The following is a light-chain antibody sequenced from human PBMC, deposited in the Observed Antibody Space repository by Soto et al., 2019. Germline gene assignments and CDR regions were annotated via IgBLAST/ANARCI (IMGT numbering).Light chain of an antibody. J-gene: IGLJ2*01. Sequence: QSVLTQPASVSGSPGQSITISCTGTSSDVGNYNLVSWYQQHPGKAPKLMIYEGSKRPSGISTRFSGSKSGNTASLTISGLQAEDEADYHCSSYAGSSTHVVFGGGTKVTVL. CDR2: EGS. CDR3: SSYAGSSTHVV. V-gene: IGLV2-23*01. CDR1: SSDVGNYNL.